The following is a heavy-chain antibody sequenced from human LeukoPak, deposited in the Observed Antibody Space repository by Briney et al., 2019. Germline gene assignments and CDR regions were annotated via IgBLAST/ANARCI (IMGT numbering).Heavy chain of an antibody. D-gene: IGHD5-24*01. V-gene: IGHV4-39*01. CDR3: ARSLADDYNFNF. J-gene: IGHJ4*02. CDR2: LYFSGNP. Sequence: PSETLSLTCTVSGASVSSSDYYWGWIRQPPGMRLEWIGNLYFSGNPYYNPSLNSRVTISVDTSKNQFSLKMRSVTAADTAVYYCARSLADDYNFNFWGQGTLVTVSS. CDR1: GASVSSSDYY.